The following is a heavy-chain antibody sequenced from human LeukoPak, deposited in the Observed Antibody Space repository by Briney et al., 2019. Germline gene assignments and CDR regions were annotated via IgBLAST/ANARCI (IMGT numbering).Heavy chain of an antibody. J-gene: IGHJ2*01. Sequence: ASVKVSCKASGYTFTSSYMHWVRQAPGQGLEWMGIINPSGGSTSYAQKFQGRVTMTRDTSTSTVYMELSSLGSEDTAVYYCARDRAGDSSGYYRSLRYFDRWGRGTLVTVSS. CDR1: GYTFTSSY. V-gene: IGHV1-46*01. D-gene: IGHD3-22*01. CDR2: INPSGGST. CDR3: ARDRAGDSSGYYRSLRYFDR.